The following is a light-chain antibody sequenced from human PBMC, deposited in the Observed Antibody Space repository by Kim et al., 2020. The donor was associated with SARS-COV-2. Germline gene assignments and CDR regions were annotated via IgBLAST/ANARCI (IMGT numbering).Light chain of an antibody. V-gene: IGLV3-21*04. J-gene: IGLJ3*02. Sequence: APGQTASMTCGVNNIGAKSVRWYRQKPGQAPVLVIHYESDRPSGIPERFSGSSSGNTATLIITRVEAGDEADYYCQVWDVNSDHPVFGGGTQLTVL. CDR1: NIGAKS. CDR2: YES. CDR3: QVWDVNSDHPV.